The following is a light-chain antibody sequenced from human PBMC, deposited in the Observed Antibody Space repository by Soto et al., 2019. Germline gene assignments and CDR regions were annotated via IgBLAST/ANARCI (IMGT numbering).Light chain of an antibody. CDR2: EVN. CDR3: SSYTSSNTLV. V-gene: IGLV2-14*01. J-gene: IGLJ3*02. CDR1: SSDVGGYNF. Sequence: QSALTQPASVSGSPGQSITISCTGTSSDVGGYNFVSWYQQHPGKAPKLMIYEVNTRPSGVSNRFSGSKSANTASLTISGLQAEDEADYYCSSYTSSNTLVFGGGTKLTVL.